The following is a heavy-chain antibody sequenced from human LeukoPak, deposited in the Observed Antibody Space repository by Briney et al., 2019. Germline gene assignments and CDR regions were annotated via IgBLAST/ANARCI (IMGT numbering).Heavy chain of an antibody. CDR1: GFTFSSYS. CDR3: ARGRVGKPLNWFDP. CDR2: ISSGSSYI. J-gene: IGHJ5*02. V-gene: IGHV3-21*01. Sequence: GGSLRLSCAASGFTFSSYSMNWVRQAPGKGLEWVSSISSGSSYIYYADSVKGRFTISRDNAKNSLYLQMNSLRAEDTAVYYCARGRVGKPLNWFDPWGQGTLVTVSS. D-gene: IGHD1-26*01.